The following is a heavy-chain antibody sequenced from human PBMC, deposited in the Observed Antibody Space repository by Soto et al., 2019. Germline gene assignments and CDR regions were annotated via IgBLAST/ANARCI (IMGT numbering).Heavy chain of an antibody. D-gene: IGHD3-16*01. V-gene: IGHV3-7*03. CDR3: VRVGRLGGY. Sequence: GGSLRLSCTASGFTFSSYWMSWVRQAPGKGLGWVANIKEDGSGKYYVDSVKGRFSISRDNARNSLYLQMNSLRVEDTAVYYCVRVGRLGGYWGQGALVTVYS. J-gene: IGHJ4*02. CDR2: IKEDGSGK. CDR1: GFTFSSYW.